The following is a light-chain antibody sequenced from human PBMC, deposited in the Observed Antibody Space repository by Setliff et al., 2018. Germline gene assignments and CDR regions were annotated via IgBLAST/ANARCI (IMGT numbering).Light chain of an antibody. J-gene: IGLJ1*01. V-gene: IGLV2-14*04. CDR3: SSYTSSSASYV. Sequence: GSPGQSITISCTGTSSDVGGYNYVSWYQQHPGKAPKLMIYDVSKRPSGVSNRFSGSKSGNTASLTISGLQAEDETDYYCSSYTSSSASYVFGTGTKVTVL. CDR1: SSDVGGYNY. CDR2: DVS.